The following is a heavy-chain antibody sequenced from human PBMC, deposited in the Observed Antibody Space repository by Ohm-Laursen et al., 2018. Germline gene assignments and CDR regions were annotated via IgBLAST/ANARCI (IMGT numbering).Heavy chain of an antibody. V-gene: IGHV4-4*07. CDR1: GDSINNYY. CDR2: MYATGSS. CDR3: ARDLFSDQIGRFDP. D-gene: IGHD2/OR15-2a*01. Sequence: TLSLTCTVSGDSINNYYWSWIRQPAGKGLEWIGRMYATGSSNYNPSLNSRVTMSVDTSRNQFSLKLTSVTAADTAVYYCARDLFSDQIGRFDPWGQGTLVTVSS. J-gene: IGHJ5*02.